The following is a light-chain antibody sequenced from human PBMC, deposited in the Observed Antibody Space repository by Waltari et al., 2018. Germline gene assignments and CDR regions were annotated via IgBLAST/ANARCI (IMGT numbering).Light chain of an antibody. Sequence: DIVMTQSPDSLAVSLVESAPINCKSSQSVLYSSDNKNYLPWYQQKPGQPPKLLIYWASTRESGVPYRFSGSGSGTDFTLTISSLQAEDVAVFYCQQYYSSPHTFGQGTKLEIK. CDR3: QQYYSSPHT. CDR1: QSVLYSSDNKNY. J-gene: IGKJ2*01. V-gene: IGKV4-1*01. CDR2: WAS.